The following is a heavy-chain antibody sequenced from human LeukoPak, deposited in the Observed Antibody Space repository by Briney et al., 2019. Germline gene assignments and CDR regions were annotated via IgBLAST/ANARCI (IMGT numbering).Heavy chain of an antibody. CDR1: GFTVSSNY. CDR2: IYSGGST. J-gene: IGHJ5*02. CDR3: ARDRRIKSSSNWYNWFDP. Sequence: GGSLRLSCAASGFTVSSNYMSWVRQAPGKGLEWASVIYSGGSTYYADSVKGRFTISRDNSKNTLYLQMNSLRAEDTAVYYCARDRRIKSSSNWYNWFDPWGQGTLVTVSS. V-gene: IGHV3-66*01. D-gene: IGHD6-13*01.